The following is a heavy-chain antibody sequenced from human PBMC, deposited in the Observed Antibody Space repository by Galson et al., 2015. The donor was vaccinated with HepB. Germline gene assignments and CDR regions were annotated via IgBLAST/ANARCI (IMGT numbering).Heavy chain of an antibody. Sequence: SVKVSCKASGGTFSSYAISWVRQAPGQGLEWMGGIIPIFGTANYAQKFQGRVTITADESTSTAYMELSSLRSEDTAVYYCARSIAAAGTSFDYWSQGTLVTVSS. CDR3: ARSIAAAGTSFDY. J-gene: IGHJ4*02. D-gene: IGHD6-13*01. V-gene: IGHV1-69*13. CDR1: GGTFSSYA. CDR2: IIPIFGTA.